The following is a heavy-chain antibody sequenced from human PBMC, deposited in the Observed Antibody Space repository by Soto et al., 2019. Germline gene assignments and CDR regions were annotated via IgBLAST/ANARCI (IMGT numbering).Heavy chain of an antibody. Sequence: SETLSLTYTVSGGSINSYFWSWIRQSPGKGLEWIGHIYYGGSTSYSPSLKSRVSISVDTSKNQFSLEVHSVTAADTAVYYCARAGTNMVQFDYWGQGTLVTVSS. V-gene: IGHV4-59*01. D-gene: IGHD3-10*01. CDR2: IYYGGST. J-gene: IGHJ4*02. CDR1: GGSINSYF. CDR3: ARAGTNMVQFDY.